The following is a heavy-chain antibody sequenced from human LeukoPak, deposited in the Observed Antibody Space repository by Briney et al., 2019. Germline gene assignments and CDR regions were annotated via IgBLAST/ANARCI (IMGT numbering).Heavy chain of an antibody. D-gene: IGHD6-19*01. CDR2: ISWNSGSI. CDR1: GFTFDDYA. J-gene: IGHJ4*02. V-gene: IGHV3-9*03. CDR3: AKGSYPGIAVAGTDY. Sequence: GGSLRLSCAASGFTFDDYAMHWVRQAPGKGLEWVSGISWNSGSIGYADSVKGRFTISRDNAKNSLYLQMNSLRAEDMALYHCAKGSYPGIAVAGTDYWGQGTLVTVSS.